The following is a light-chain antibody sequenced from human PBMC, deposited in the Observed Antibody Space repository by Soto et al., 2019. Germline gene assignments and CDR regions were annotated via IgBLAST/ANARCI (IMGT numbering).Light chain of an antibody. CDR2: KAS. Sequence: DIQLTQSPSTLSASVGDRVTITCRASQSVNTWLAWFQQKPGKAPKLLIYKASTLESGVPSRFNGSGSGTEFTLTITSLLPDDFATYYCQPYDGYSKSSGQGTKLDI. CDR3: QPYDGYSKS. V-gene: IGKV1-5*03. J-gene: IGKJ1*01. CDR1: QSVNTW.